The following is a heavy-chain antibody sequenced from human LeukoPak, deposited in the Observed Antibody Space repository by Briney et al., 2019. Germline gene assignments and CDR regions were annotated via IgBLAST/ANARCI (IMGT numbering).Heavy chain of an antibody. CDR2: ISGSGGST. V-gene: IGHV3-23*01. CDR3: AKDSTVVPAADNWFDP. J-gene: IGHJ5*02. CDR1: GFTFSSYA. D-gene: IGHD2-2*01. Sequence: GGSLRLSCAASGFTFSSYAMSWVRQAPGKGLEWVSAISGSGGSTYYADSVKGRFTISRDNSKNTLYLQMNSLRAEDTAVYYRAKDSTVVPAADNWFDPWGQGTLVTVSS.